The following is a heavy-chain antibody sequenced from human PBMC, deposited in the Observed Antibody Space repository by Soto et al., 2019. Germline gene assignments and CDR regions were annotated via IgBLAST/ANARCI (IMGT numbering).Heavy chain of an antibody. J-gene: IGHJ5*02. Sequence: SVQVSCDASWGTLHSYAIIWVRKAPDQGLEWMGGIIPIFGTANYAQKFQGRVTITADESTSTAYMELSSLRSEDTAVYYCARDGYCSGGSCNWFDPWGQGILVTVSS. CDR2: IIPIFGTA. CDR3: ARDGYCSGGSCNWFDP. CDR1: WGTLHSYA. V-gene: IGHV1-69*13. D-gene: IGHD2-15*01.